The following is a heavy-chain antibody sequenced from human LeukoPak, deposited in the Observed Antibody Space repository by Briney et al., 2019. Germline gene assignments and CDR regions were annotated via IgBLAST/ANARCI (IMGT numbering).Heavy chain of an antibody. CDR3: ARDADWGFDAFDI. CDR2: TYYRSKWYN. Sequence: SQTLSLTCAISGDSVSVNSDVWNWIRQSPSRGLEWLGRTYYRSKWYNDYAVSVKSQITISPDTSKNQFSLQLNSVTPEDTAVYYCARDADWGFDAFDIWGQGTVVTVSS. V-gene: IGHV6-1*01. J-gene: IGHJ3*02. D-gene: IGHD7-27*01. CDR1: GDSVSVNSDV.